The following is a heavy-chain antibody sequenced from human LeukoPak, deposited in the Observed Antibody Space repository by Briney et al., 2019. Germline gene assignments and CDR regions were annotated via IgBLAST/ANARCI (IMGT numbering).Heavy chain of an antibody. J-gene: IGHJ4*02. D-gene: IGHD4-11*01. V-gene: IGHV3-21*04. CDR3: AKDMYAGYSIFDY. Sequence: PGGSLRLSCAASGFTFSSYSMNWVRQAPGKGLEWVSSISSSSSYIYYADSVKGRFTISRDNAKNSLYLQMNSLRAEDTALYYCAKDMYAGYSIFDYWGQGALVTVSS. CDR2: ISSSSSYI. CDR1: GFTFSSYS.